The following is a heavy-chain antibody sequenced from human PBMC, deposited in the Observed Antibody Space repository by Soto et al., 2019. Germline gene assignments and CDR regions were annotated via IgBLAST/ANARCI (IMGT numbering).Heavy chain of an antibody. V-gene: IGHV1-2*02. J-gene: IGHJ4*02. CDR3: VSLQTSGWPGVH. Sequence: GASLKVSCKSSGYIFSGYYIQWVRQAPGQGPEWLGWIYPNTETTDSSKKFQGRVTMTSDMSTRTVYMELRDLRSDDTAVYYCVSLQTSGWPGVHWGQGTLVTVSS. CDR2: IYPNTETT. CDR1: GYIFSGYY. D-gene: IGHD6-25*01.